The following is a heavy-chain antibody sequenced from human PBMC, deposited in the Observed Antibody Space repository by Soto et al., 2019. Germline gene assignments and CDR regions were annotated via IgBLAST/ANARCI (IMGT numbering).Heavy chain of an antibody. CDR1: GFTFSSYA. J-gene: IGHJ6*02. CDR3: ARDLIDSSGWHPPQNYYYYGMDV. V-gene: IGHV3-30-3*01. Sequence: QVQLVESGGGVVQPGRSLRLSGAASGFTFSSYAMHWVRQAPGKGLEWVAVISYDGSNKYYADSVKGRFTISRDNTKNTLYLQMNILRAEDTAVSYCARDLIDSSGWHPPQNYYYYGMDVWGQGTTVTVS. CDR2: ISYDGSNK. D-gene: IGHD6-19*01.